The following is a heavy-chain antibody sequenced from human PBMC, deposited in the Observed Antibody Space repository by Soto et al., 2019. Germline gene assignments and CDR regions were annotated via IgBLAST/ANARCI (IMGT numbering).Heavy chain of an antibody. J-gene: IGHJ4*02. D-gene: IGHD3-9*01. Sequence: PSETLSLTCTVSGGSISSGDYYWSWIRQPPGKGLEWIGYIYYSGSTYYNPSLKSRVTISVDTPKNQFSLKLSSVTAADTAVYYCATERRATYYDILTGYGTFDYWGQGTLVTVSS. CDR3: ATERRATYYDILTGYGTFDY. CDR1: GGSISSGDYY. V-gene: IGHV4-30-4*01. CDR2: IYYSGST.